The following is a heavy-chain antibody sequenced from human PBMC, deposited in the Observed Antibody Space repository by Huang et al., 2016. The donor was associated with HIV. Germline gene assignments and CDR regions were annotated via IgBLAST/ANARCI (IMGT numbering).Heavy chain of an antibody. Sequence: QVQIDQWGAGLLKPSETLSLTCAVYGGSFSGYYWNWIRQPPGKGLEWIGKINHGGRTNHTPSLKSRVTILVDVSKKQFSLQLRSVTAADTAIYYCARGGPRITVTGPLDSWGPGALVSVSS. D-gene: IGHD6-19*01. CDR2: INHGGRT. V-gene: IGHV4-34*01. J-gene: IGHJ4*02. CDR1: GGSFSGYY. CDR3: ARGGPRITVTGPLDS.